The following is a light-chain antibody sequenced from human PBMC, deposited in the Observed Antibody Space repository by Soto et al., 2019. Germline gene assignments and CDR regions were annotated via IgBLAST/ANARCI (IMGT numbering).Light chain of an antibody. Sequence: IVLTHSPGTLSFSPGERATLSFRASQSVTANYLAWYQQKAGQAPRLLIYGASSRATGIPDRFSGSGSGSDFTLTISRLEPEDFAVFYCQQYGSSPETFGQGTKVDIK. CDR2: GAS. V-gene: IGKV3-20*01. CDR3: QQYGSSPET. CDR1: QSVTANY. J-gene: IGKJ1*01.